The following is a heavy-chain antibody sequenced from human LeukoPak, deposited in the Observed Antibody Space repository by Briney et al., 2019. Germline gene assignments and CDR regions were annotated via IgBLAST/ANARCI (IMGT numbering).Heavy chain of an antibody. CDR3: ARHRSHCSGGSCYSGTYYFDY. V-gene: IGHV5-10-1*01. D-gene: IGHD2-15*01. CDR1: GYSFTSYW. CDR2: IDPSDSYT. J-gene: IGHJ4*02. Sequence: GESLRISCKGSGYSFTSYWISWVRQMPGKGLEWMGRIDPSDSYTNYSPSFQGHVTFSADESISTAYLQWSSLKASDTAMYYCARHRSHCSGGSCYSGTYYFDYWGQGTLVTVSS.